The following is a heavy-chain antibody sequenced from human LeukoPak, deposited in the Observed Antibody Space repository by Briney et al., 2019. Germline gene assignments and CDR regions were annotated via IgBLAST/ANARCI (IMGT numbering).Heavy chain of an antibody. J-gene: IGHJ6*02. V-gene: IGHV1-24*01. CDR2: FDPEDGET. D-gene: IGHD1-26*01. Sequence: GASVEVSCKVSGYTLTELSMHWVRQSPGKGLEWMGGFDPEDGETIYAQKFQGSVTMTEDTSTDTAYMELSSLRSEDTAVYCCATDRSWELRANYYGMDVWGQGTTVTVSS. CDR1: GYTLTELS. CDR3: ATDRSWELRANYYGMDV.